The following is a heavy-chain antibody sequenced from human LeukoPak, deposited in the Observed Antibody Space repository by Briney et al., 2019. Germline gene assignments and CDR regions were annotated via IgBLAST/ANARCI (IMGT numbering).Heavy chain of an antibody. V-gene: IGHV1-2*02. Sequence: ASVKVSCKASGYTFTGYYMHWVRQAPGQGLEWMGWINPNSGGTNYAQKFQGRVTMTRDTSISTAYMELSRLGSDDTAVYYCARGKYSSSWYSLFDYWGQGTLVTVSS. CDR1: GYTFTGYY. CDR3: ARGKYSSSWYSLFDY. CDR2: INPNSGGT. J-gene: IGHJ4*02. D-gene: IGHD6-13*01.